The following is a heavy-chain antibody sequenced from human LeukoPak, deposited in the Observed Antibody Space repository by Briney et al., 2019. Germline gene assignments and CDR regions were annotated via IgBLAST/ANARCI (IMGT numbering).Heavy chain of an antibody. V-gene: IGHV1-2*06. CDR1: GYTFTGYH. J-gene: IGHJ4*02. D-gene: IGHD4-17*01. Sequence: ASVKVSCKASGYTFTGYHMHWVRQAPGQGLEWMGRINPNSGDTNYAQKFQGRVTMTRDTSISTAYMELSRLRSDDTAVYYCARIMTTVTTRDYWGQGTLVTVSS. CDR3: ARIMTTVTTRDY. CDR2: INPNSGDT.